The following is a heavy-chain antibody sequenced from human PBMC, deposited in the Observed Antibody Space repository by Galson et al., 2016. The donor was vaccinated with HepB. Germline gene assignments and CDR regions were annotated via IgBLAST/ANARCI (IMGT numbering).Heavy chain of an antibody. J-gene: IGHJ3*01. Sequence: SLRLSCAASGFSFSNYGMHWVRQAPGKGLEWVAVVSSGGTTQYYADSVKGRFTIPRDYSKSTLYLQMNSLGPCATAVYYCARARRDSWSDYRGHEPFDFWGQGTMVTVSS. CDR2: VSSGGTTQ. CDR1: GFSFSNYG. CDR3: ARARRDSWSDYRGHEPFDF. V-gene: IGHV3-30*03. D-gene: IGHD3-3*01.